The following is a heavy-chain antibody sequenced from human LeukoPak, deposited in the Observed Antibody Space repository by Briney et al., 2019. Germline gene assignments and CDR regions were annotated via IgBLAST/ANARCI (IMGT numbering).Heavy chain of an antibody. V-gene: IGHV4-39*01. CDR2: IYYSGST. J-gene: IGHJ4*02. CDR3: ASQYDLWSGYYARDY. Sequence: SETLSLTCTVSGGSISSSSYYWGWSRQPPGKGLEWIGSIYYSGSTYYNPSLKSRVTISVDTSKNQFSLKLSSVTAADTAVYYCASQYDLWSGYYARDYWGQGTLVTVSS. D-gene: IGHD3-3*01. CDR1: GGSISSSSYY.